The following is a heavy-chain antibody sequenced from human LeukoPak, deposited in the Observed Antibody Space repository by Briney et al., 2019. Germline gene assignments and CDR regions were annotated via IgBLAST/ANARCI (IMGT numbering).Heavy chain of an antibody. CDR3: ARVRVFGVVTAYYFDY. CDR2: ISSSSSYT. CDR1: GFTFYDYY. J-gene: IGHJ4*02. Sequence: PGGSLRLSCAASGFTFYDYYMSWLRQAPGKGREGVSYISSSSSYTNYAYSVKGRFTISRDNAKNSLYLQMNSLRAEDTAVYYCARVRVFGVVTAYYFDYWGQGTLVTVSS. D-gene: IGHD3-3*01. V-gene: IGHV3-11*06.